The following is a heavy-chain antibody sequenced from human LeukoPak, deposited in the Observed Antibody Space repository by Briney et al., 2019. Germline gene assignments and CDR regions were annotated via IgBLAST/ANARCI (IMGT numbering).Heavy chain of an antibody. J-gene: IGHJ6*02. CDR3: AKRDCSGTSCSSFGMDV. Sequence: GGSLRLSCAVSGFTFSYFGMHWVRQAPGKGLEWVSAISGSGGSTYYADSVKGRFTISRDNSKNTLYLKMNSLRAEDTAVDYCAKRDCSGTSCSSFGMDVWGQGTTVTVSS. D-gene: IGHD2-2*01. CDR1: GFTFSYFG. V-gene: IGHV3-23*01. CDR2: ISGSGGST.